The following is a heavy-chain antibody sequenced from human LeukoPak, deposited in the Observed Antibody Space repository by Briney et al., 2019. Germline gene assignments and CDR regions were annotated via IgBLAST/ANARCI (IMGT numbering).Heavy chain of an antibody. CDR1: GGSFSGYY. J-gene: IGHJ4*02. CDR3: ARVVVPAAEVYFDY. Sequence: SETLSLTCAVYGGSFSGYYWSWIRQPPGKGLEWIGEINHSGSTNYNPSLKSRVTISVDTSKNQFSLKLSSVTAADTAVYYCARVVVPAAEVYFDYWGQGTLVTVSS. D-gene: IGHD2-2*01. V-gene: IGHV4-34*01. CDR2: INHSGST.